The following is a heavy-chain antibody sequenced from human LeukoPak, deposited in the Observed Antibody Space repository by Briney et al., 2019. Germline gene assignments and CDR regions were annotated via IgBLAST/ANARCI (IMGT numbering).Heavy chain of an antibody. V-gene: IGHV1-8*03. D-gene: IGHD4-17*01. CDR2: INPNSDDR. Sequence: ASVTVSCKASGYTFTNYHINWVRQATGQGLEWMGWINPNSDDRGYAQKFQGRVTITRDTSISTAYMELRSLRSEDTAVYFCARTTSLTASGYDYWGQGTLATVSS. CDR1: GYTFTNYH. CDR3: ARTTSLTASGYDY. J-gene: IGHJ4*02.